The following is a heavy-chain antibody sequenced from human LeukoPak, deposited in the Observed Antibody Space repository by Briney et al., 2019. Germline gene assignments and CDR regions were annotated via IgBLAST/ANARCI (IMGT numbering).Heavy chain of an antibody. CDR2: ILSDGNHE. J-gene: IGHJ4*02. V-gene: IGHV3-30*14. CDR1: GFTFSSYA. D-gene: IGHD3-22*01. CDR3: ARAHDDYYDSSGYLFDY. Sequence: GGSLRLSCAASGFTFSSYAMHWVRQAPGKGLEWVAIILSDGNHEYYVDSVKGRFTISRDNSKNTLYLQMNSLRAEDTAVYYCARAHDDYYDSSGYLFDYWGQGTLVTVSS.